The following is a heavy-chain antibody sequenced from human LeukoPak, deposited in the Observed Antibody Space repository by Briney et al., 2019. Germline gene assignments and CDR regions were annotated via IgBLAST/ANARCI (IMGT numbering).Heavy chain of an antibody. D-gene: IGHD1-26*01. Sequence: GGSLRLSCAASGFTFSSYGMHWVRQAPGKGLEWVAVISYDGSNKYYADSVKGRFTISRDNSKSTLYLQMNSLRAEDTAVYYCARAGPSGSHWYYFDYWGQGTLVTVSS. CDR3: ARAGPSGSHWYYFDY. CDR1: GFTFSSYG. V-gene: IGHV3-30*03. CDR2: ISYDGSNK. J-gene: IGHJ4*02.